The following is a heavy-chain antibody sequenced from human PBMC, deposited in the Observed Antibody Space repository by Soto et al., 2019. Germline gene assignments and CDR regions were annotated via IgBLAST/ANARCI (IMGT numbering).Heavy chain of an antibody. J-gene: IGHJ6*02. CDR3: ARDLSRYYGWGSYYNEPTYYYYGMDV. CDR1: GYTFTSYG. CDR2: ISAYNGNT. D-gene: IGHD3-10*01. V-gene: IGHV1-18*01. Sequence: QVQLVQSGAEVKKPGASVKVSCKASGYTFTSYGISWVRQAPGQGLEWMGWISAYNGNTNYAQKLQGRVTMTTDTSTSTAYMEVRSLRSDDTAVYYCARDLSRYYGWGSYYNEPTYYYYGMDVWGQGTTVTVSS.